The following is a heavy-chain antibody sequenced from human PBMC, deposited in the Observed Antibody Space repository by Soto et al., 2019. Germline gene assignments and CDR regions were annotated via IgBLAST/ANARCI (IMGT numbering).Heavy chain of an antibody. CDR3: ASTYYYYTSAYGGSSSYYFGMDV. CDR1: GGTFINYA. V-gene: IGHV1-69*01. D-gene: IGHD3-16*01. Sequence: QVQLVQAGTEVKKPGSSVKVSCKASGGTFINYAFSWLRQAPGQGLEWMGVIIPMFGSANYAQRFQGRVTLAADDSTSTVYMELGSLSSEDTAVFYCASTYYYYTSAYGGSSSYYFGMDVLGQGTTVTVSS. J-gene: IGHJ6*02. CDR2: IIPMFGSA.